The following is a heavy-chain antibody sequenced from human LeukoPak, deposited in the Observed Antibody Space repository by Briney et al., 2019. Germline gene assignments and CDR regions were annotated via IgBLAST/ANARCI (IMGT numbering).Heavy chain of an antibody. CDR1: GGSFSGYY. CDR2: INHSGST. V-gene: IGHV4-34*01. Sequence: SETLSLTCAVYGGSFSGYYWSWIRQPPGKGLEWIGEINHSGSTNYNPSLKSRVTISVDTSKNQFSLKLSSVTAADTAVYYCARATSSGWSHLLDYWGQGTLVTVSS. J-gene: IGHJ4*02. D-gene: IGHD6-19*01. CDR3: ARATSSGWSHLLDY.